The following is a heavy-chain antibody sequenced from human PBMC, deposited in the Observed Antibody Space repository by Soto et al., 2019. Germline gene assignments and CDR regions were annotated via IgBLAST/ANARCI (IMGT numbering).Heavy chain of an antibody. V-gene: IGHV1-69*08. J-gene: IGHJ4*02. CDR3: ARDSKGSGSEGNYYFDY. D-gene: IGHD3-10*01. Sequence: QVQLVQSGAEVKKPGSSVKVSCKASGGTFSSYTISWVRQAPGQGLEWMGRIIPILGIANYAQKFQGRVTITADKSTSTADMEQGRLRSEDTAVYYCARDSKGSGSEGNYYFDYWGQGTLVTVSS. CDR1: GGTFSSYT. CDR2: IIPILGIA.